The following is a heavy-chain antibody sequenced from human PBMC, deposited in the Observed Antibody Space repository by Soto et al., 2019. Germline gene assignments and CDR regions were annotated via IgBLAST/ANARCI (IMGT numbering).Heavy chain of an antibody. D-gene: IGHD3-22*01. CDR1: GDSISSYY. CDR3: ALRSMAVVPEY. CDR2: LYYGRSA. J-gene: IGHJ4*02. V-gene: IGHV4-59*01. Sequence: QVQLQESGPGLVKPSETLSLTCAVSGDSISSYYCMWIRQPPGKGLESIGYLYYGRSANYNPSLKSRVALPVATSTIQCSRTLSSMTAADTAVYYCALRSMAVVPEYWGQGTLVTVSS.